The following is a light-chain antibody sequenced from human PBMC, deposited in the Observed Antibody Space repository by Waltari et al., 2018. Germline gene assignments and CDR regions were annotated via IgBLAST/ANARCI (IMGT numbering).Light chain of an antibody. CDR2: QDN. J-gene: IGLJ2*01. CDR1: GLGSKY. Sequence: SFELTQPPAVSVSPGQTATITCSADGLGSKYAFWYQKRPGQSPVLVIFQDNKRPSGVPGRFYGSNAGDTATLTIAGTQALDEADYFCQAWDSSTVLFGGGTKLTVL. V-gene: IGLV3-1*01. CDR3: QAWDSSTVL.